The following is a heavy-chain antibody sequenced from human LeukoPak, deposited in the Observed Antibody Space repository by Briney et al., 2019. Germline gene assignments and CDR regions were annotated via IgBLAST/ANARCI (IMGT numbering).Heavy chain of an antibody. CDR2: IMPNGETR. J-gene: IGHJ3*02. Sequence: GGSLRLPCAASGFPFSNYVMHWVRQAPGKGLEYVSAIMPNGETRGYANSMKGRFTISRDNSKNTLYLQMGSLRAEDMAIYYCARDRDGGFAFDIWGQGTLVTVSS. CDR3: ARDRDGGFAFDI. D-gene: IGHD2-15*01. CDR1: GFPFSNYV. V-gene: IGHV3-64*01.